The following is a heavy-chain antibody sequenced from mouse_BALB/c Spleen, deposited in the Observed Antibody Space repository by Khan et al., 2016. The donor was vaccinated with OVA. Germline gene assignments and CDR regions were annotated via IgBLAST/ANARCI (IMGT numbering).Heavy chain of an antibody. V-gene: IGHV9-1*02. CDR3: ARGASYWYVDV. J-gene: IGHJ1*01. Sequence: QIQLVQSGPELKKPGETVKISCKASGYTFTNYGMNWVKQAPGQGLKWMGWINTYTGEPTYTDDFKGRFAFSLETSASTAYLQINNLKAEDMATYDCARGASYWYVDVWGAGTTVTVSS. CDR2: INTYTGEP. CDR1: GYTFTNYG.